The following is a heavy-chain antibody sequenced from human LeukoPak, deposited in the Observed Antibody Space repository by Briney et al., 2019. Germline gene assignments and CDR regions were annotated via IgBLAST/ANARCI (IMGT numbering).Heavy chain of an antibody. D-gene: IGHD1-20*01. CDR1: GFTFNSYP. Sequence: PGGSLRLSCAASGFTFNSYPMHWVRQAPGKGLEWVAIISYDGSSQYYADSVKGRFTISRDNSKNTLYLQMNSLRAEDTAVYYCAKDGRYNWKGGAFDIWGQGTMVTVSS. J-gene: IGHJ3*02. CDR3: AKDGRYNWKGGAFDI. CDR2: ISYDGSSQ. V-gene: IGHV3-30-3*01.